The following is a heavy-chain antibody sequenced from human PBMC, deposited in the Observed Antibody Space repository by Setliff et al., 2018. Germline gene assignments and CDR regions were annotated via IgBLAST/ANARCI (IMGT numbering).Heavy chain of an antibody. J-gene: IGHJ4*02. CDR2: IWFDGSNK. Sequence: GGSLRLSCAASGFTFSDYGMHWVRQAPGKGLEWVAVIWFDGSNKYYAESVKGRFTISRDNAKNSLYLQMNSLRAEDTAVYYCAKRGDSSSWLEYWGQGTLVTVSS. CDR3: AKRGDSSSWLEY. V-gene: IGHV3-33*03. D-gene: IGHD6-13*01. CDR1: GFTFSDYG.